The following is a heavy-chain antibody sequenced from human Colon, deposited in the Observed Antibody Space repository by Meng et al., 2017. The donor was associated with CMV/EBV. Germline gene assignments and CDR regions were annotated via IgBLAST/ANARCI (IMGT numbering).Heavy chain of an antibody. CDR1: GYTFSAYS. CDR3: AREVVGATWFDY. CDR2: VNPNSGDT. J-gene: IGHJ4*02. V-gene: IGHV1-2*02. Sequence: CESSGYTFSAYSIHWVRQAPGQKLQWMGWVNPNSGDTKFAQDFQGRVSMTTDSSISTAYVELTSLRSDDTAVYYCAREVVGATWFDYWGQGTLVTVSS. D-gene: IGHD1-26*01.